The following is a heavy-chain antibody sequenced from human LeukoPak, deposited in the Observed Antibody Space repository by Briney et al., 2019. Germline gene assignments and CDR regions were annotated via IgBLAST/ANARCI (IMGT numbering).Heavy chain of an antibody. V-gene: IGHV3-7*03. CDR3: AKDTYPHSMIVVVIGYYYYGMDV. CDR2: IKEDGSER. J-gene: IGHJ6*02. Sequence: GGSLRLSCEGSAFIFSGHWMNWVRQTPGKGLEWVASIKEDGSERQYVDSVKGRFSISRDNTKGSLFLQLNSLRAEDTAVYYCAKDTYPHSMIVVVIGYYYYGMDVWGQGTTVTVSS. D-gene: IGHD3-22*01. CDR1: AFIFSGHW.